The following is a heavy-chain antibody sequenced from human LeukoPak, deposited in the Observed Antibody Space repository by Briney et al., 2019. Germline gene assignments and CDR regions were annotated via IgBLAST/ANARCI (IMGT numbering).Heavy chain of an antibody. Sequence: GGSLRLSCAASGFTFSSYWMSWVRQAPGKGLEWVANIKQDGSEKYYVDSVKGRFTISRDNAKNSLYLQMNSLRADDTAVYYRARNVDISMGKTFDYWGQGILVTVSS. D-gene: IGHD5-12*01. V-gene: IGHV3-7*03. J-gene: IGHJ4*02. CDR1: GFTFSSYW. CDR3: ARNVDISMGKTFDY. CDR2: IKQDGSEK.